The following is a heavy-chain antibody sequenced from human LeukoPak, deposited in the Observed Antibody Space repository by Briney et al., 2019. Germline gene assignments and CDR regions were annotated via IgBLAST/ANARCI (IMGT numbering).Heavy chain of an antibody. CDR3: ARARKGYYFDY. CDR1: GFTFSDNY. V-gene: IGHV3-11*04. D-gene: IGHD1-14*01. CDR2: ISNTGSNS. Sequence: GGSLRLSCAASGFTFSDNYMIWLRQAPGKGLEWVSYISNTGSNSYYADSVKGRFTISRDNAKSSLSLQMNSLRAEDTAVYYCARARKGYYFDYWGQGTVVTVSS. J-gene: IGHJ4*02.